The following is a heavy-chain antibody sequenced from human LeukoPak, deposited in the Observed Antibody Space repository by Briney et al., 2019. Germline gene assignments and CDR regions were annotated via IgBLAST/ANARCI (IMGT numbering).Heavy chain of an antibody. D-gene: IGHD2-2*01. CDR2: INPSGGST. Sequence: ASVKVSCKASGYTFTSYYMHWVRQAPGQGLEWMGIINPSGGSTSYAQKFQGRVTMTRDTSTSTVYMELSSLRSEDTAVYYCARGNIGYQLRNLPNMDVWGKGTTVTVSS. CDR3: ARGNIGYQLRNLPNMDV. CDR1: GYTFTSYY. J-gene: IGHJ6*03. V-gene: IGHV1-46*01.